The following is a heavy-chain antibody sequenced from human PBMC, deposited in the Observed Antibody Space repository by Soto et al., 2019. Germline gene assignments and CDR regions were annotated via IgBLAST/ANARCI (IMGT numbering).Heavy chain of an antibody. CDR3: AILYSGYDFPAFDY. CDR2: ISSSSSYI. CDR1: GFTFSSYS. D-gene: IGHD5-12*01. Sequence: GGSLRLSCAASGFTFSSYSMNWVRQAPGKGLEWVSSISSSSSYIYYADSVKGRFTISRDNAKNSLYLQMNSLRAEDTAVYYCAILYSGYDFPAFDYWGQGTLVTVSS. J-gene: IGHJ4*02. V-gene: IGHV3-21*01.